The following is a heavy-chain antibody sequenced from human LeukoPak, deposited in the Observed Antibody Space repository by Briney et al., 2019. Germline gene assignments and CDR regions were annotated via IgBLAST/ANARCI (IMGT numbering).Heavy chain of an antibody. V-gene: IGHV3-53*01. CDR2: LYSDGGT. J-gene: IGHJ4*02. CDR3: ATYYYGSGPEK. D-gene: IGHD3-10*01. Sequence: GGSLRLSCAAFGLTVSGNYMSWVRQAPGKGLEWVSVLYSDGGTYYADSVKGRFSISRDTSKDTVYLQMNSLRDDDAAVYYCATYYYGSGPEKWGQGTLVTVSS. CDR1: GLTVSGNY.